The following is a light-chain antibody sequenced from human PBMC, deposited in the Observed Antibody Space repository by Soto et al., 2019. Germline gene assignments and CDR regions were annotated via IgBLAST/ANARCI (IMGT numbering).Light chain of an antibody. V-gene: IGKV3-11*01. Sequence: EIVLTQSPATLSLSPRERATLSCRASQSVSSYLACYQQKPGQAPRLLIYDASNRATRIPARFSGGGSGTNFTLTIRSLEPEDVAVYCCQQRSNSPLTFCQATKGEIK. CDR2: DAS. J-gene: IGKJ1*01. CDR3: QQRSNSPLT. CDR1: QSVSSY.